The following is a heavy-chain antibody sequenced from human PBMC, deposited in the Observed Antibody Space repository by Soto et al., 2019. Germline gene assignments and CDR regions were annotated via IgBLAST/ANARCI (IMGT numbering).Heavy chain of an antibody. CDR1: GGTFSSYT. J-gene: IGHJ4*02. V-gene: IGHV1-69*04. CDR3: ARDVGINGWYKYDY. D-gene: IGHD6-19*01. CDR2: IIPILGIA. Sequence: ASVKVSCKASGGTFSSYTISWVRQAPGQGLEWMGRIIPILGIANYAQKFQGRVTITADKSTSTAYMELSSLRPEDTAVYYCARDVGINGWYKYDYWGQGTLVTVSS.